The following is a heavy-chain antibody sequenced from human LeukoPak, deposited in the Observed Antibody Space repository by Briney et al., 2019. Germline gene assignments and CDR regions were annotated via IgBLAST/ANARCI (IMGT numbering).Heavy chain of an antibody. J-gene: IGHJ1*01. CDR1: GFTFSSYG. D-gene: IGHD3-10*01. Sequence: GGSLRLSCAASGFTFSSYGMHWVRQAPGKGLEWVAVISYDGSNKYYADSVKGRFTISRDNSKNTLYLQMNSLRAEDTAVYYCARFGYYGSGFLQHWGQGTLVTVSS. V-gene: IGHV3-30*03. CDR3: ARFGYYGSGFLQH. CDR2: ISYDGSNK.